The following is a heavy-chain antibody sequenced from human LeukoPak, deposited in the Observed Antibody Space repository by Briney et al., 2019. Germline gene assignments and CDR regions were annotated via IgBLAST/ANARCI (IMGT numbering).Heavy chain of an antibody. V-gene: IGHV4-30-2*01. D-gene: IGHD3-22*01. Sequence: SETLSLTCTVSGGSISTNGYYWSWIRQPPGKGLEWIAYIFHSGGTYYNPSLKSRVTISIDRSKNQFSLKVRSVTAADTAVYFCARETYYYDRSGPQAHTPYYIDVWGEGTTVTVSS. CDR2: IFHSGGT. CDR3: ARETYYYDRSGPQAHTPYYIDV. J-gene: IGHJ6*03. CDR1: GGSISTNGYY.